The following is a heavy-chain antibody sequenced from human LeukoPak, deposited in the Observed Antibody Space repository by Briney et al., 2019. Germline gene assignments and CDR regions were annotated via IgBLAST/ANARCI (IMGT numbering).Heavy chain of an antibody. D-gene: IGHD3-22*01. CDR2: ISSNGGST. J-gene: IGHJ4*02. V-gene: IGHV3-64*01. CDR3: ARAGDSSGYCGY. Sequence: GGSLRLSCAASGFTFSSYAMHWVRQAPGKGPEYVSAISSNGGSTYYANSVKGRFTISRDNSKNTLYLQMGSLRAEDMAVYYCARAGDSSGYCGYWGQGTLVTVSS. CDR1: GFTFSSYA.